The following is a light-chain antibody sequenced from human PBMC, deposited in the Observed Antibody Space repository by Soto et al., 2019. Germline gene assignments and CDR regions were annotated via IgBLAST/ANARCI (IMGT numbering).Light chain of an antibody. CDR2: EDN. Sequence: QSALTRSASVSGSPGQSITISCTGTTSDVGSYKSVSWYQHHPGKVPKVMIYEDNKRPSGVSNRFSGSKSGNTASLTISGLQADDEADYYCCSYAGSGTWVFGGGTKLTVL. J-gene: IGLJ3*02. CDR3: CSYAGSGTWV. CDR1: TSDVGSYKS. V-gene: IGLV2-23*01.